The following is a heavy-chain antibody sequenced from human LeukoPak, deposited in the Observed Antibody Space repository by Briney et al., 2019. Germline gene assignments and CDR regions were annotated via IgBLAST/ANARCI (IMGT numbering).Heavy chain of an antibody. CDR3: TTLRRDYYYGMDV. Sequence: GGSLRLSCAASGFTFSNAWMSWVRQAPGKGLEWVGRIKSKTDGGTTDYAAPVKGRFTISRDDSKNTLYLQMSSLKTEDTAVYYCTTLRRDYYYGMDVWGQGTTVTVSS. V-gene: IGHV3-15*01. CDR1: GFTFSNAW. CDR2: IKSKTDGGTT. J-gene: IGHJ6*02.